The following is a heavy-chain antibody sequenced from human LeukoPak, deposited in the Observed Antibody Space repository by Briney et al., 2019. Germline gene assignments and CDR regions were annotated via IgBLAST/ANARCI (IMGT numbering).Heavy chain of an antibody. Sequence: GGSLRLSCAASGFSFSTYWMSWVRQAPGKGLEWVANIKQDGSEKYYVDSVRGRFTISRDNAKNSLYLQMNSLRAEDTAVYYCARDHSSSWYGSWLYWGQGTLVTVSS. V-gene: IGHV3-7*04. J-gene: IGHJ4*02. CDR1: GFSFSTYW. CDR2: IKQDGSEK. CDR3: ARDHSSSWYGSWLY. D-gene: IGHD6-13*01.